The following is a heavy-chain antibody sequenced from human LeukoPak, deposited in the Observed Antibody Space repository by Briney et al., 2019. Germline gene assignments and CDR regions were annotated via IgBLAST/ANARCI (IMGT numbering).Heavy chain of an antibody. CDR2: ISGSGGST. D-gene: IGHD6-19*01. CDR1: GFTFSSYA. V-gene: IGHV3-23*01. Sequence: GGSLRLSCAASGFTFSSYAMSWVRQAPGKGLEWVSAISGSGGSTYYADSVKGRFTISRDNSKNTLYLQMNSLRAEDTAVYYCAKDQAKQWLVNWFDPWGQGTLVTVSS. CDR3: AKDQAKQWLVNWFDP. J-gene: IGHJ5*02.